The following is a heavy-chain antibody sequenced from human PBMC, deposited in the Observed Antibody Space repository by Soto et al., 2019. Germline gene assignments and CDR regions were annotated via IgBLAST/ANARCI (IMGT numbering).Heavy chain of an antibody. Sequence: GGSLRLSCAASGFTLSSYWMHWVRQAPGKGLVWVSRINSDGSSTSYADSVKGRFTISRDNAKNTLYLQMNSLRAEDTAVYYCARVGRYCSSTSCYPNYYYYMDVWGKGTTVTVYS. J-gene: IGHJ6*03. CDR1: GFTLSSYW. CDR3: ARVGRYCSSTSCYPNYYYYMDV. D-gene: IGHD2-2*01. CDR2: INSDGSST. V-gene: IGHV3-74*01.